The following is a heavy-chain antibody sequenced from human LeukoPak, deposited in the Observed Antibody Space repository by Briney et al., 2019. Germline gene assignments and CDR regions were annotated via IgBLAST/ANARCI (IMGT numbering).Heavy chain of an antibody. CDR1: GLTFSSYA. D-gene: IGHD3-22*01. J-gene: IGHJ4*02. V-gene: IGHV3-30*04. CDR3: ATSGRGIVVAPYDY. Sequence: GGSLRLSCAASGLTFSSYAMSWVRQAPGKGLEWVAVISYDGSNKYYADSVKGRFTISRDNSKNTLYLQMNSLRAEDTAVYYCATSGRGIVVAPYDYWGQGTLVTVSS. CDR2: ISYDGSNK.